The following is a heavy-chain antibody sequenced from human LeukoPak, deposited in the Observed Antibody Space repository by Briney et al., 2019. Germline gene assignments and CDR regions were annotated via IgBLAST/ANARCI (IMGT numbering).Heavy chain of an antibody. V-gene: IGHV3-48*02. D-gene: IGHD5-12*01. CDR2: ISSSSSTI. J-gene: IGHJ4*02. CDR1: GFTFSNAW. CDR3: ARDRRDGYDWSFDY. Sequence: PGGSLRLSCAASGFTFSNAWMNWVRQAPGKGLEWVSFISSSSSTIYYTDSVKGRFTISRDNAKNSLYLQMNSLRDEDTAVYYCARDRRDGYDWSFDYWGQGTLVTVSS.